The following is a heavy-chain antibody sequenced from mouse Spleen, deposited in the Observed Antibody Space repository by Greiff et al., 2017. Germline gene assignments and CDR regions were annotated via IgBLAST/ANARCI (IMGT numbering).Heavy chain of an antibody. Sequence: VQLQQSGPGMVKPSQSLSLTCTVTGYSITSGYDWHWIRHFPGNKLEWMGYISYSGSTNYNPSLKSRISITHDTSKNHFFLKLNSVTTEDTATYYCARRNYDSAMDYWGQGTSVTVSS. J-gene: IGHJ4*01. CDR3: ARRNYDSAMDY. CDR1: GYSITSGYD. V-gene: IGHV3-1*01. CDR2: ISYSGST. D-gene: IGHD1-1*01.